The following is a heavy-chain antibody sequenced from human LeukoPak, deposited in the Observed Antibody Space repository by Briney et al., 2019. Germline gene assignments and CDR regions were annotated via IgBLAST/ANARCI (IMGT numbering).Heavy chain of an antibody. CDR3: ARQRSSWYFRDHHYYFDY. Sequence: KPSETLSLTCTVSGGSISSSSYYWGWIRQPPGKGLEWIGSIYYSGSTYYNPSLKSRVTISVDTSKNQFSLKLSSVTAADTAVYYCARQRSSWYFRDHHYYFDYWGQGTLVTVSS. V-gene: IGHV4-39*01. J-gene: IGHJ4*02. CDR2: IYYSGST. CDR1: GGSISSSSYY. D-gene: IGHD6-13*01.